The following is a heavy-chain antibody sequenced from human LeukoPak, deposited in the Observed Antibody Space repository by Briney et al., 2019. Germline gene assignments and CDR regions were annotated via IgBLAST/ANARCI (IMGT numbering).Heavy chain of an antibody. V-gene: IGHV3-74*01. CDR1: GFTFGNYR. J-gene: IGHJ4*02. Sequence: QPGGSLRLSCTASGFTFGNYRMHWVRQAPGKGLVWVSHINTDGSDTDYADSVKGRFTISRDSSKNTLYLQMNSLRAEDTAVYYCAKGPTYCSSTSCHGHYWGQGTLVTVSS. CDR2: INTDGSDT. D-gene: IGHD2-2*01. CDR3: AKGPTYCSSTSCHGHY.